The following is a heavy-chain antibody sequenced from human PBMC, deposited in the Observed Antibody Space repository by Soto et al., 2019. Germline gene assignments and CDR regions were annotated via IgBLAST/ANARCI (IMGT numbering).Heavy chain of an antibody. CDR1: GYSFTSYW. Sequence: GESLKISCKGSGYSFTSYWIGWVRQMPGKGLEWMGIIYPGDSDTRYSPSFQGQVTISADKSISTAYLQWSSLKASDTAMYYCARLCFGVNEGGDAFDIWGQGTMVTVSS. J-gene: IGHJ3*02. D-gene: IGHD3-10*01. CDR2: IYPGDSDT. CDR3: ARLCFGVNEGGDAFDI. V-gene: IGHV5-51*01.